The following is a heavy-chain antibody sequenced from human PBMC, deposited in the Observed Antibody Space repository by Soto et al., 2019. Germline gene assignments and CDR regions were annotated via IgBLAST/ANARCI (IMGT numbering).Heavy chain of an antibody. CDR3: ARGRDGYDILTGLYGMDV. CDR1: GYTFTSYG. D-gene: IGHD3-9*01. CDR2: ISAYNGNT. Sequence: QVQLVQSGAEVKKPGASVKVSCKASGYTFTSYGISWVRQAPGQGLEWMGWISAYNGNTNYAQKLQGRVTMTTDTSTSTAYMELRSLRSDDTAVSYCARGRDGYDILTGLYGMDVWGQGTTVTVSS. J-gene: IGHJ6*02. V-gene: IGHV1-18*01.